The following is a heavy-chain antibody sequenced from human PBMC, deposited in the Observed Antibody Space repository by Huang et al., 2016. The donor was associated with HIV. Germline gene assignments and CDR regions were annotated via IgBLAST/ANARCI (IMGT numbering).Heavy chain of an antibody. D-gene: IGHD3-22*01. V-gene: IGHV1-18*01. CDR2: SGSASRDT. J-gene: IGHJ3*01. CDR3: ARDTYYTDIGKRNDASFL. Sequence: QVQLVQSGGEVKQPGASVRVSCKASGFDFGSYGMSWVRQAPGQGLEWLGGSGSASRDTRTAQKFQGRVTMTTDRSATTTYMELRSLRYDDTAVYYCARDTYYTDIGKRNDASFLWGQGTMITVYS. CDR1: GFDFGSYG.